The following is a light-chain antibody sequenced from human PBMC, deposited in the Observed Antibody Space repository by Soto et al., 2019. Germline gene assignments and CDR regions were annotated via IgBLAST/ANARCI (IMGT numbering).Light chain of an antibody. CDR1: TSDVGTYNL. CDR2: EVD. Sequence: QSVLTQPASVSGSPGQSITISCTGTTSDVGTYNLVSWYQHHPGRAPKLMIYEVDKRPSGVSDRFSGSKSGNTASLTISGLQAEDEGDYYCCAYARGTPGFFGGGTKLTVL. J-gene: IGLJ2*01. CDR3: CAYARGTPGF. V-gene: IGLV2-23*02.